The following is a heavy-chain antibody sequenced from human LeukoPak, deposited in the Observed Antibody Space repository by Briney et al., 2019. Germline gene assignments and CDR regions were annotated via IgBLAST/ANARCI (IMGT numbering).Heavy chain of an antibody. V-gene: IGHV3-21*01. CDR3: ARDYLDWYFDL. CDR1: GFTFSSYS. Sequence: GGSLRLSCAASGFTFSSYSMNWVRQASGKGLEWVSSISSSSSYIYYADSVKGRFTISRDNSKNTLYLQMNSLRAEDTAVYYCARDYLDWYFDLWGRGTLVTVSS. CDR2: ISSSSSYI. J-gene: IGHJ2*01.